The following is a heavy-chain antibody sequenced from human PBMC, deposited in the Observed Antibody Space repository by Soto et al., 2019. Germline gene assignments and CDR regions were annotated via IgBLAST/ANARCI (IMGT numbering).Heavy chain of an antibody. CDR1: GYTFTSYG. CDR2: ISAYNGTT. D-gene: IGHD6-13*01. J-gene: IGHJ5*02. Sequence: QVQLVQSGAEVKKHGASVKVSCKDSGYTFTSYGISWLRQAHGQGLEWMGWISAYNGTTNYAQKLQGRVTMTTDTSTSTAYMELRSLRSDDTAVYYCARRAAANWVDPGGQGTLVTVSS. V-gene: IGHV1-18*01. CDR3: ARRAAANWVDP.